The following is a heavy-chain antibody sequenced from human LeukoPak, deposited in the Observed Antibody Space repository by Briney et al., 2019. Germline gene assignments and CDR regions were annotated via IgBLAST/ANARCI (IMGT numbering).Heavy chain of an antibody. Sequence: SETLSLTCAVYGGSFSGYHWSWIRQSPGKGLEWIGEIHHSGSTNYNPSLKSRVTISVDTSKNQFSLKVSYVTAADTAVYYCAKPARTDYADYWGQGTLVTVSS. CDR2: IHHSGST. CDR1: GGSFSGYH. J-gene: IGHJ4*02. D-gene: IGHD1-14*01. V-gene: IGHV4-34*01. CDR3: AKPARTDYADY.